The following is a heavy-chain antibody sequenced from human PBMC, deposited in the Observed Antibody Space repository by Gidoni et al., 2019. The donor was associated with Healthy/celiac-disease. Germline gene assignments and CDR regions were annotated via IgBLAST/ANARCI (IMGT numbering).Heavy chain of an antibody. Sequence: QVQLQESGPGLVKPSETLSLTCTVSGGSVSSGRYYWSWIRQPPGKGLEWIGYIYYSGSTNYNPSLKSRVTISVDTSKNQFSLKLSSVTAADTAVYYCAREPVYYDILTGYYKNWFDPWGQGTLVTVSS. V-gene: IGHV4-61*01. CDR3: AREPVYYDILTGYYKNWFDP. CDR2: IYYSGST. J-gene: IGHJ5*02. D-gene: IGHD3-9*01. CDR1: GGSVSSGRYY.